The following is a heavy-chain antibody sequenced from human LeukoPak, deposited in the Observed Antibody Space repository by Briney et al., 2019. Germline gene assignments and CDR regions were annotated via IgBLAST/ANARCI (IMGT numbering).Heavy chain of an antibody. D-gene: IGHD5-18*01. CDR3: ARGGRYSYGPKMAYYFDY. Sequence: SETLSLTCAVSGGSISSGGYSWSWIRQPPGKGLEWIGYIYYSGSTYYNPSLKSRVTISVDTSKNQFSLKLSSVTAADTAVYYCARGGRYSYGPKMAYYFDYWGQGTLVTVSS. V-gene: IGHV4-30-4*07. J-gene: IGHJ4*02. CDR1: GGSISSGGYS. CDR2: IYYSGST.